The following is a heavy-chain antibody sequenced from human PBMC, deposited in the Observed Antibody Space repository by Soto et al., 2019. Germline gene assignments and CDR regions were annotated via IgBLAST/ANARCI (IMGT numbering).Heavy chain of an antibody. V-gene: IGHV3-66*01. J-gene: IGHJ3*02. CDR3: ARDRDSGSSSHDAFDI. D-gene: IGHD6-6*01. Sequence: GGSLRLSCAASGFTVSSNYMSWVRQAPGKGLEWFSVIYSGGSTYYANSVKGRFTISRDNSKNTRYLQMNSLRAEDTAVYYCARDRDSGSSSHDAFDIWGQGTMVTVSS. CDR2: IYSGGST. CDR1: GFTVSSNY.